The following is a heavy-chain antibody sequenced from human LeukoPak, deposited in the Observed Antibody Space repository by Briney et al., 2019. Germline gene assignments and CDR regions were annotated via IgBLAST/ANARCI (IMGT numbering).Heavy chain of an antibody. CDR3: ARQAGGDSSALTRGYFDY. D-gene: IGHD3-22*01. V-gene: IGHV4-59*01. CDR1: GGSISSYY. CDR2: IYYSGST. Sequence: PSETLSLTCTVSGGSISSYYWSWIRQPPGKGLEWIGYIYYSGSTNYNPSLKSRVTISVDTSKNQFSLKLSSVTAADTAVYYCARQAGGDSSALTRGYFDYWGQGTLVTVSS. J-gene: IGHJ4*02.